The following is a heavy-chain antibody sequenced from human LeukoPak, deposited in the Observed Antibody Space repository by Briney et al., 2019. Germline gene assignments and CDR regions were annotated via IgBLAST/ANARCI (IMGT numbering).Heavy chain of an antibody. V-gene: IGHV4-59*08. CDR2: IYYSGST. D-gene: IGHD1-26*01. CDR1: GGSISSYF. J-gene: IGHJ4*02. CDR3: TRHSPYVETTTQPLDY. Sequence: SETLSLTCTVSGGSISSYFWSWIWQPPGKGLEWIGYIYYSGSTNYNPSLKSRVTMSVDTSKNQFSLKLTSVTAADTAVYYCTRHSPYVETTTQPLDYWGQGTLVTVSS.